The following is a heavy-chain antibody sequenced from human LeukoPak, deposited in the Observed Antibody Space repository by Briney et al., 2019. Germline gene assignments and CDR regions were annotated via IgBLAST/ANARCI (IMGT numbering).Heavy chain of an antibody. Sequence: GGSLRLSCAASGFTFSSYSMNWVRQAPGKGLEWVSSISSSSSYIYYADSVKGRFTISRDNAKNSLYLQMNSLRAEDTAVYYCARGGDGGDYDILTGYYMDVWGKGTTVTVSS. CDR1: GFTFSSYS. J-gene: IGHJ6*03. V-gene: IGHV3-21*01. CDR3: ARGGDGGDYDILTGYYMDV. D-gene: IGHD3-9*01. CDR2: ISSSSSYI.